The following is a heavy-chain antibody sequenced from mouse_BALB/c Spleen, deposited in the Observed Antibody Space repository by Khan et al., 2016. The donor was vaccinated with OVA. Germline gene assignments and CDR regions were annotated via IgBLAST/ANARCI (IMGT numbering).Heavy chain of an antibody. Sequence: QLEESGPGLVKPSQSLSLTCTVTGYSITSEYAWNWIRHFPGNKLEWMGYINYSGNTRYNPSLKSRISITRGTSKNQFFLQLNSVTTEDTATYYCTRKDYYDYDPFPYWGQGTLVTVSA. CDR1: GYSITSEYA. V-gene: IGHV3-2*02. D-gene: IGHD2-4*01. J-gene: IGHJ3*01. CDR2: INYSGNT. CDR3: TRKDYYDYDPFPY.